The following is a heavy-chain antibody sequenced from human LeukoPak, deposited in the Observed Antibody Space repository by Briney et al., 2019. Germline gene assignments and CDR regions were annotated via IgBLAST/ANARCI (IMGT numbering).Heavy chain of an antibody. D-gene: IGHD6-19*01. V-gene: IGHV4-34*01. CDR1: GGSFSGYY. CDR2: INDSGST. Sequence: SETLSLTCAVYGGSFSGYYWSWIRQPPGKGLEWIGEINDSGSTNYNPSLKSRVTISVDTSKNQFSLKLSSVTAADTAVYFCARHSSDYYGPFDYWGQGTLVTVSS. J-gene: IGHJ4*02. CDR3: ARHSSDYYGPFDY.